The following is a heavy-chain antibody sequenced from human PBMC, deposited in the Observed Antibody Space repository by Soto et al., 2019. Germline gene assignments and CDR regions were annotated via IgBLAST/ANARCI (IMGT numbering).Heavy chain of an antibody. CDR3: ARDRGYDILTGYFWRGLFDY. D-gene: IGHD3-9*01. CDR2: IYHSGST. CDR1: GGSISSGGYS. Sequence: QLQLQESGSGLVKPSQTLSLTCAVSGGSISSGGYSWSWIRQPPGKGLEWIGYIYHSGSTYYNPSLKSRVTISVDRSKNQFSLKLSSVTAADTAVYYCARDRGYDILTGYFWRGLFDYWGQGTLVTVSS. V-gene: IGHV4-30-2*01. J-gene: IGHJ4*02.